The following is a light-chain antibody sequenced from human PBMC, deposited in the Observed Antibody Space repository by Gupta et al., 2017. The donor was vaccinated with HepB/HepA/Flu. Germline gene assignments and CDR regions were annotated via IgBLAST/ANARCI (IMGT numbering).Light chain of an antibody. Sequence: EIVLTPSPDTLSLSPGERATLSCRASQSVSSYLAWYQQKPGQAPRLLIYDASNRATGIPARFSGSGSGTDFTLTISSLEPEDFAVYYCQQRSNWPGTFGQGTKVEIK. V-gene: IGKV3-11*01. CDR3: QQRSNWPGT. CDR1: QSVSSY. J-gene: IGKJ1*01. CDR2: DAS.